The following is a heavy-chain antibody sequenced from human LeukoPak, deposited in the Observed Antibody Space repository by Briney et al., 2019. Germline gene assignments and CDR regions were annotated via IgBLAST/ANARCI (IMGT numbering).Heavy chain of an antibody. J-gene: IGHJ4*02. CDR3: AKGLGYSYGLDYFDY. V-gene: IGHV3-48*01. D-gene: IGHD5-18*01. CDR2: ISSGSSTI. Sequence: GGSLRLSCAASGFTFSSYSMNWVRQAPGKGLEWVSYISSGSSTIYYTDSVKGRFTISRDNSKNTLYLQMNSLRAEDTAVYYCAKGLGYSYGLDYFDYWGQGTLVTVSS. CDR1: GFTFSSYS.